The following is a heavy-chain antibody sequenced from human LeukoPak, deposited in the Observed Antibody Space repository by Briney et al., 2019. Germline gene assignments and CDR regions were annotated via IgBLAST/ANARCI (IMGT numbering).Heavy chain of an antibody. V-gene: IGHV3-7*01. D-gene: IGHD6-6*01. CDR1: AFTFRSYG. J-gene: IGHJ4*02. CDR3: ARESFAARWD. Sequence: PGGSLRLSCAASAFTFRSYGMHWVRQAPGKGLEWVANIKQDGSEKYYVDSVKGRFTISRDNAENSLYLQMNSLRAEDTAVYYCARESFAARWDWGQGTLVTVSS. CDR2: IKQDGSEK.